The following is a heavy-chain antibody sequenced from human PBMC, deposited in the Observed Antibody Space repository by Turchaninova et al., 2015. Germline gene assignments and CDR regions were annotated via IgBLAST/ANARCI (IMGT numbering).Heavy chain of an antibody. CDR3: ARSSYDSNGSPRRAFDI. CDR2: IYYTGST. J-gene: IGHJ3*02. V-gene: IGHV4-59*08. CDR1: GGSISVYY. Sequence: GELQESGPGLVKPSETLSLTCSVSGGSISVYYWSWIRQPPGKRLEWIVYIYYTGSTDYNPSLKGRVTISVDTSKNQFSLKLSSVTAADTAVYYCARSSYDSNGSPRRAFDIWGQGTMVTVSS. D-gene: IGHD3-22*01.